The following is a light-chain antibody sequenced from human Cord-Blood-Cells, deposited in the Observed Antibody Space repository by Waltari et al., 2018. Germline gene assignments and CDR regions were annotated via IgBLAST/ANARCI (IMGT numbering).Light chain of an antibody. CDR1: QSVSSSY. V-gene: IGKV3-20*01. CDR3: QQYGSVYT. CDR2: GAS. J-gene: IGKJ2*01. Sequence: EIVLTQSPGTLSLSPGERATLSCRASQSVSSSYLAWYQQKPGKAPRLLIYGASSRATGIPDRFSGSGSGTDFTLTISRLEPEDFAVYYCQQYGSVYTFGQGTKLEIK.